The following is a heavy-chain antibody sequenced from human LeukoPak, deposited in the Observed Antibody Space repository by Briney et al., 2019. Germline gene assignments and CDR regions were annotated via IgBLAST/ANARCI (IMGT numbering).Heavy chain of an antibody. J-gene: IGHJ4*02. D-gene: IGHD5-24*01. V-gene: IGHV5-51*01. CDR3: ARHSPYHVDLDY. Sequence: GESLKISCKGSGYSFTSYWIGWVRQMPGKGLEWLGVIYPGDSDTKYSSSFRGQVTISADKSISTAYLQWRSLKASDTAMYYCARHSPYHVDLDYWGQGTLVIVSS. CDR2: IYPGDSDT. CDR1: GYSFTSYW.